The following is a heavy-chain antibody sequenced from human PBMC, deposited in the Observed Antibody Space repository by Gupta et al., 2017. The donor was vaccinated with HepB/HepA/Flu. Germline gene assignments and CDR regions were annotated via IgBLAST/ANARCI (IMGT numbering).Heavy chain of an antibody. V-gene: IGHV3-23*01. CDR3: AKYGNDFWSGPSPYYYYYYYMDV. Sequence: EVQLLESGGGLVQPGGSLRLSCAASGFTFSSYAMSWVRQAPGKGLEWVSAISGSGGSTYYADSVKGRFTISRDNSKNTLYLQMNSLRAEDTAVYYCAKYGNDFWSGPSPYYYYYYYMDVWGKGTTVTVSS. J-gene: IGHJ6*03. D-gene: IGHD3-3*01. CDR1: GFTFSSYA. CDR2: ISGSGGST.